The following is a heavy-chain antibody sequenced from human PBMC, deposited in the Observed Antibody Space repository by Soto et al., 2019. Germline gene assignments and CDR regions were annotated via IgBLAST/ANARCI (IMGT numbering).Heavy chain of an antibody. Sequence: QVQLVQSGAEVKKPGSSVKVSCKASGGTFSSYAISWVRQAPGQELEWMGGIIPIFGTANYAQKIQGRVTITADESTSTAYMELSSLRSEDTAVYYCARDELDDYVWGSYRPYGMDVWGQGTTVTVSS. J-gene: IGHJ6*02. D-gene: IGHD3-16*02. CDR1: GGTFSSYA. CDR2: IIPIFGTA. V-gene: IGHV1-69*01. CDR3: ARDELDDYVWGSYRPYGMDV.